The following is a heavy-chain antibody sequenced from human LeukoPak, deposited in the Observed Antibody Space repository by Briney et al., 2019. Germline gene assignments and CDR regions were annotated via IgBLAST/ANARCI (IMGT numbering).Heavy chain of an antibody. Sequence: ASVTVSCKASGYTFTSYYMHWVRQAPGQGLEWMGIINPSGGSTSYAQKFQGRVTMTRDMSTSTVYMELSSLRSEDTAVYYCAREPREMATTFRWFDPWGQGTLVTVSS. CDR1: GYTFTSYY. D-gene: IGHD5-24*01. V-gene: IGHV1-46*01. CDR2: INPSGGST. J-gene: IGHJ5*02. CDR3: AREPREMATTFRWFDP.